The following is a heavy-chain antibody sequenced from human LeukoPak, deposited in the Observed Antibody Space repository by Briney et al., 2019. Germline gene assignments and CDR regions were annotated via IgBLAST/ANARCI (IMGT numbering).Heavy chain of an antibody. CDR3: ARGPFWSGYYDD. CDR1: GFTFSDYY. V-gene: IGHV3-11*01. Sequence: GGSLRLSCAASGFTFSDYYMSWIRQAPGQGLEWVSYISSSGSTIYYTDSVKGRFTISRDSAKNSLYLQMNSLRAEDTAVYYCARGPFWSGYYDDWGQGTLVTVSS. CDR2: ISSSGSTI. J-gene: IGHJ4*02. D-gene: IGHD3-3*01.